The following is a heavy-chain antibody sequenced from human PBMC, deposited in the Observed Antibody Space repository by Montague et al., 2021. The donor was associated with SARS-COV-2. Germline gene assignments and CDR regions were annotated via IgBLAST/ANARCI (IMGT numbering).Heavy chain of an antibody. V-gene: IGHV4-61*02. CDR1: GGSISSGSYY. CDR2: IYTSGST. D-gene: IGHD6-25*01. CDR3: ASGIAATYYYYMDV. Sequence: TLSLTCTVSGGSISSGSYYWSWIRQPAGKGLEWIGRIYTSGSTNYNPSLKSRVTISVDTSKNQFSLKLSSVTAADTAVYYCASGIAATYYYYMDVWGQGTPVIVSS. J-gene: IGHJ6*03.